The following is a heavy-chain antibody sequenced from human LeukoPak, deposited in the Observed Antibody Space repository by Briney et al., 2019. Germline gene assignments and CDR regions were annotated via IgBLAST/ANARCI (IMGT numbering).Heavy chain of an antibody. CDR3: ARAPIVVVVAATLVGFDP. CDR2: INHSGST. J-gene: IGHJ5*02. D-gene: IGHD2-15*01. V-gene: IGHV4-34*01. Sequence: PSETLSLTCTVSGGSISSYYWSWIRQPPGKGLEWIGEINHSGSTNYNPSLKSRVTISVDTSKNQLSLKLSSVTAADTAVYYCARAPIVVVVAATLVGFDPWGQGTLVTVSS. CDR1: GGSISSYY.